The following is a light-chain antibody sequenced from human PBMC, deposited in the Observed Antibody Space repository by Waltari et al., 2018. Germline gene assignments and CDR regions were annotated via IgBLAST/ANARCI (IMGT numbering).Light chain of an antibody. CDR1: SSEGGGYNY. J-gene: IGLJ2*01. CDR2: DVS. Sequence: QSALTQPASVSGSPGQSITISCTGTSSEGGGYNYLSWYQPHPGKAPKLKIYDVSNRPSGVSNRFSGSKSGNTASLTISVLQADDEADYYCSSYTSSSHVVFGGGTKLTVL. CDR3: SSYTSSSHVV. V-gene: IGLV2-14*01.